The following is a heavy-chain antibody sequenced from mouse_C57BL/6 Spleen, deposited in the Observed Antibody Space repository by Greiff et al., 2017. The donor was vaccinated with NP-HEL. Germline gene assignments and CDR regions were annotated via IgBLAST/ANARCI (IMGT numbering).Heavy chain of an antibody. Sequence: QVQLQQPGAELVKPGASVKLSCKASGYTFTSYWMHWVKQRPGQGLEWIGMIHPNSGSTNYNEKFKSKATLTVGKSSSTAYMQLSSLTSEDAAVYYCARYRAYSNFSMDYWGQGTSVTVSS. J-gene: IGHJ4*01. CDR2: IHPNSGST. V-gene: IGHV1-64*01. CDR3: ARYRAYSNFSMDY. CDR1: GYTFTSYW. D-gene: IGHD2-5*01.